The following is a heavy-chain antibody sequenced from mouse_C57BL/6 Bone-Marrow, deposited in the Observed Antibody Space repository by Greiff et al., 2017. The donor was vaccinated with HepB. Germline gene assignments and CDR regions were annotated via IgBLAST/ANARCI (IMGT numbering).Heavy chain of an antibody. J-gene: IGHJ2*01. D-gene: IGHD1-1*01. CDR1: GYIFTSYW. V-gene: IGHV1-50*01. CDR2: IDPSDSYT. CDR3: ARYYYGSSHYFDY. Sequence: QVQLQQPGAELVKPGASVKLSCKASGYIFTSYWMQWVKQRPGQGLEWIGEIDPSDSYTNYNQKFKGKATLTVDTSSSTAYMQLSSLTSEDSAVYYCARYYYGSSHYFDYWGQGTTLTVSS.